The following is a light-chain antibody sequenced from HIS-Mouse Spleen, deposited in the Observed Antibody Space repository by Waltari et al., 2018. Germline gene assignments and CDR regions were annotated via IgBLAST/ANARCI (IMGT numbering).Light chain of an antibody. CDR1: SSNVGGYNY. Sequence: QSALTQPASVSGSPGQSITISCTGTSSNVGGYNYVSRYQQHPGKAPKLMIYDVSNRPSGVSNCFPGSKSGNTASLTISGLQAEDEADYYCSSYTSSSTPWVFGGGTKLTVL. J-gene: IGLJ3*02. CDR3: SSYTSSSTPWV. V-gene: IGLV2-14*03. CDR2: DVS.